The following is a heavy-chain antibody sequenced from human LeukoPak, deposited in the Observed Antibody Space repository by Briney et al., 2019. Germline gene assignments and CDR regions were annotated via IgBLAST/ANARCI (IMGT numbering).Heavy chain of an antibody. V-gene: IGHV3-48*01. CDR3: ARDRGAVAGTFDY. CDR1: GFTFSTYS. CDR2: ITGTGHII. D-gene: IGHD6-19*01. J-gene: IGHJ4*02. Sequence: PGGSLRLSCAASGFTFSTYSMNWVRQAPGKGLEWVSYITGTGHIIYYADSVKGRFTISRDNAKNSLYLQMNSLRAEDTAVYYCARDRGAVAGTFDYWGQGTLVTVSS.